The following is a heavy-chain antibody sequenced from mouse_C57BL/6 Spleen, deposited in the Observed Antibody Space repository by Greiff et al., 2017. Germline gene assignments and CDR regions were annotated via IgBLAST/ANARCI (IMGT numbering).Heavy chain of an antibody. CDR1: GYTFTDYN. J-gene: IGHJ2*01. D-gene: IGHD1-1*01. Sequence: VQLKESGPELVKPGASVKIPCKASGYTFTDYNMDWVKQSHGKSLEWIGDINPNNGGTIYNQKFKGKATLTVDKSSSTAYMELRSLTSEDTAVYYCVTTVVAFDYWGQGTTLTVSS. CDR3: VTTVVAFDY. V-gene: IGHV1-18*01. CDR2: INPNNGGT.